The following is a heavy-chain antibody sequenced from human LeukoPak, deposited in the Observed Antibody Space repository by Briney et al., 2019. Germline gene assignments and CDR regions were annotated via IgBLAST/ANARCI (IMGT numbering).Heavy chain of an antibody. V-gene: IGHV4-34*01. Sequence: ASETLSLTCAVYGGSFSGYYWSWIRQPPGKGLEWIGEINHSGSTNYNPSLKSRVTISVDTSKNQFSLKLSSVTAADTAVYYCARYSSGWYIDYWGQGTLVTVSS. D-gene: IGHD6-19*01. CDR2: INHSGST. CDR1: GGSFSGYY. J-gene: IGHJ4*02. CDR3: ARYSSGWYIDY.